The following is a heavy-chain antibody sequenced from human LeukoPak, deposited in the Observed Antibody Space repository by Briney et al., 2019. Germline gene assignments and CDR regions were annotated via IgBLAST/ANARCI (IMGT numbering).Heavy chain of an antibody. CDR1: GYSISSGYY. CDR3: ARVQISGYGALDY. D-gene: IGHD6-25*01. V-gene: IGHV4-38-2*02. Sequence: SETLSLTCTVSGYSISSGYYWGWIRQPPGKGLEWIGSIYHSGSTYYNPSLKSRVTISVDTSKNQFSLNLSSVTAADTAVYYCARVQISGYGALDYWGQGTLVTVSS. CDR2: IYHSGST. J-gene: IGHJ4*02.